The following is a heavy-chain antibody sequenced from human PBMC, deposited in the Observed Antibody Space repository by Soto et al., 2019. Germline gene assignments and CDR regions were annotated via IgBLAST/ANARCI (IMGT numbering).Heavy chain of an antibody. CDR3: ARGGLAVAYWFDP. CDR1: GGSVSSGNYY. J-gene: IGHJ5*02. D-gene: IGHD6-19*01. V-gene: IGHV4-39*07. CDR2: INHSGST. Sequence: PSETLSLTCSVSGGSVSSGNYYWSWIRQPPGKGLEWIGEINHSGSTNYNPSLKSRVTISVDTSKNQFSLKLSSVTAADTAVYYCARGGLAVAYWFDPWGQGTLVTVSS.